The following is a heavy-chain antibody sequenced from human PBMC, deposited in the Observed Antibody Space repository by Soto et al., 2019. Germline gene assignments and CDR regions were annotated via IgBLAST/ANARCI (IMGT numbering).Heavy chain of an antibody. CDR1: GLTISGTKY. CDR3: ATWLLREHAYDI. CDR2: LYDVDGT. D-gene: IGHD1-26*01. Sequence: GGPLRLSCTALGLTISGTKYTSSVRQAPGRGLGWVSSLYDVDGTYYADSMKGRFTISSDNSKTIVFLQMSSLGPDDTAVYYWATWLLREHAYDIWGLGTPVTVSS. J-gene: IGHJ3*02. V-gene: IGHV3-53*01.